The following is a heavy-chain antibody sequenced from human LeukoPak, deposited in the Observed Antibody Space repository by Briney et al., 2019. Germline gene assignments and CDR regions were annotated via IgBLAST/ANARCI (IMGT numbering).Heavy chain of an antibody. J-gene: IGHJ3*02. Sequence: PSETLSLTCNVSGGSIGGHTFYWAWIRQPPGKGLEWIATIYYNGNTFYNPSLKSRVAISIDMSKSQFPLHLSSVTAADTAIYYCARLTALAGHRGAFDIWGPGTMVTVSS. CDR3: ARLTALAGHRGAFDI. CDR2: IYYNGNT. CDR1: GGSIGGHTFY. V-gene: IGHV4-39*01. D-gene: IGHD6-19*01.